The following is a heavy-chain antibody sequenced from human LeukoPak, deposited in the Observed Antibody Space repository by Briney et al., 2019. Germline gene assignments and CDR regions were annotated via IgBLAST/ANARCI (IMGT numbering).Heavy chain of an antibody. Sequence: GGSLRLSCAASGFTLSSYAMSWVRQAPGKGLEWVSAISVSGNTYHADSVKGRFTISRDSSKNTLYLQVNRLRAEDAAVYYCAKAPVTTCSGAYCYPFDYWGQGTLVTVSS. CDR1: GFTLSSYA. J-gene: IGHJ4*02. CDR2: ISVSGNT. D-gene: IGHD2-21*01. V-gene: IGHV3-23*01. CDR3: AKAPVTTCSGAYCYPFDY.